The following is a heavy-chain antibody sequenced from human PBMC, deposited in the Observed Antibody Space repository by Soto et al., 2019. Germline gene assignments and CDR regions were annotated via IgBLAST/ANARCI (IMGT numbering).Heavy chain of an antibody. V-gene: IGHV1-2*04. J-gene: IGHJ6*03. CDR1: GDSFNDYY. CDR3: ARESGGATATLDYYYFYMDV. CDR2: INPNGGVT. D-gene: IGHD5-12*01. Sequence: QVQLVQSGAEVRKPGASVTVSCRSSGDSFNDYYIHWVRQAPGQGFEWMGWINPNGGVTKYAQKFQGWVSMTRDTSIRTVYMQLSRLRSDDTAVCYCARESGGATATLDYYYFYMDVWGTGTTVTVSS.